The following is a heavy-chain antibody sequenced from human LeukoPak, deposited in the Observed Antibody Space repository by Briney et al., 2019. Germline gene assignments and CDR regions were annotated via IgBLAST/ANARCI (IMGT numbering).Heavy chain of an antibody. D-gene: IGHD2-2*01. Sequence: GGSLRLSCAASGFSFSSFSMNWVRQAPGKGLEWVSSISSSSSYIYYADSVKGRFTISRDNAKNSLYLQMNSLRAEDTAVYYCARGGGCSSTSCYFTPWGIFDYWGQGTLVTVSS. V-gene: IGHV3-21*01. CDR2: ISSSSSYI. J-gene: IGHJ4*02. CDR3: ARGGGCSSTSCYFTPWGIFDY. CDR1: GFSFSSFS.